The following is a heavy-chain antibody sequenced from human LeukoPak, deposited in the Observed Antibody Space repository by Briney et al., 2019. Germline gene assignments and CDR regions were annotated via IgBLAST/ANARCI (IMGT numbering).Heavy chain of an antibody. Sequence: GGSLRLSCAASGFTFSSSAMSWVRQAPGKGLEWVSAISNNGGYTYYADSVQGRFTISRDNSKSTLCLQMNSLRAEDTAVYYCAKDPAPRIVDKELRDYWGQGTLVTVSS. V-gene: IGHV3-23*01. CDR3: AKDPAPRIVDKELRDY. J-gene: IGHJ4*02. D-gene: IGHD5-12*01. CDR1: GFTFSSSA. CDR2: ISNNGGYT.